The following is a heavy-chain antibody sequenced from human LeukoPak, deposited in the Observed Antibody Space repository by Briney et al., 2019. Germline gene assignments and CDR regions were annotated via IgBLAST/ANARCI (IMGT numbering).Heavy chain of an antibody. Sequence: GGSLRLSCAASGFTFSTYVMSWVRQAPGKGLEWVSGISGSGGNTYYVDSVKGRFTISRDNAKNKLYLQMNSLRAEDTAVYYCAKEAPHCSSTSCYVEFWGQGTLVTVSS. CDR1: GFTFSTYV. CDR3: AKEAPHCSSTSCYVEF. V-gene: IGHV3-23*01. D-gene: IGHD2-2*01. CDR2: ISGSGGNT. J-gene: IGHJ4*02.